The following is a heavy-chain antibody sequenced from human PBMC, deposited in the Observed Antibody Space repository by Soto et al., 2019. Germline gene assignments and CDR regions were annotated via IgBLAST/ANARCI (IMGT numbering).Heavy chain of an antibody. CDR3: AGGGDDYGDYETLDY. J-gene: IGHJ4*02. V-gene: IGHV1-69*01. D-gene: IGHD4-17*01. CDR1: GGTFSSYA. CDR2: IIPIFGTA. Sequence: QVQLVQSGAEVKNPGSSVKVSCKAAGGTFSSYAISWVRQAPGQGLEWMGGIIPIFGTANYAQKLQGRVTITADESTSTAYMELSSLRSEDTAVYYCAGGGDDYGDYETLDYWCQGTLVTVSS.